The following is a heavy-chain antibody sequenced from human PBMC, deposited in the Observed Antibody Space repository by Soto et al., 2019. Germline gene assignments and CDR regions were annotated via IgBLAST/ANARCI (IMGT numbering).Heavy chain of an antibody. J-gene: IGHJ4*02. CDR1: GGSISSYY. CDR3: ARAVMVRGVINLDY. V-gene: IGHV4-59*01. CDR2: IYYSGST. D-gene: IGHD3-10*01. Sequence: SETLSLTCTVSGGSISSYYWSWIRQPPGKGLEWIGYIYYSGSTNYNPSLKSRVTISVDTSKNQFSLKLSSVTAADTAVYYCARAVMVRGVINLDYWGQGTLVTVSS.